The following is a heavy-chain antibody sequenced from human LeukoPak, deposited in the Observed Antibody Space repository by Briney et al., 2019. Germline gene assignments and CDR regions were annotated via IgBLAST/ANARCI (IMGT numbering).Heavy chain of an antibody. Sequence: SVKVSCKASGGTFSSYAISWVRQAPGQGLEWMGGIIPIFDTANYAQKFQGRVTITADESTSTAYMELSSLRSEDTAVYYCARVTMVRGVIIHWFDPWGQGTLVTVSS. V-gene: IGHV1-69*13. CDR3: ARVTMVRGVIIHWFDP. CDR2: IIPIFDTA. D-gene: IGHD3-10*01. J-gene: IGHJ5*02. CDR1: GGTFSSYA.